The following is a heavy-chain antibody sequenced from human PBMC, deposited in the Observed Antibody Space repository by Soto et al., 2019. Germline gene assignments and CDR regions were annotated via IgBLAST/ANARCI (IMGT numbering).Heavy chain of an antibody. J-gene: IGHJ5*02. D-gene: IGHD5-18*01. Sequence: SETLSLSGTVSGGSISSGGYYGSWIRQHPGKGLEWIGYIYYSGSTYYNPSLNNRVTVSVDTSNNQLSLKLSSVTAAETAVDYGARDRLVDTAMVNLFDPWGQGTLVTVSS. CDR3: ARDRLVDTAMVNLFDP. CDR1: GGSISSGGYY. V-gene: IGHV4-31*03. CDR2: IYYSGST.